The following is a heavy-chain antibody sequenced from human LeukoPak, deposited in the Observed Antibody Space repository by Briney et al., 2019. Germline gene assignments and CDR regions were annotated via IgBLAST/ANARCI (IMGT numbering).Heavy chain of an antibody. CDR1: GGSCDDYY. J-gene: IGHJ4*02. V-gene: IGHV4-34*01. CDR3: ARGRDRSKAGDH. D-gene: IGHD5-24*01. CDR2: IHPSGIF. Sequence: PSETLSLTCAVYGGSCDDYYCSCIRQPPGKGLEWIGEIHPSGIFYYNSSLMSRVTISIDTSKSQFSLRLTSVTAADTAFYYCARGRDRSKAGDHWGQGSLVTVSS.